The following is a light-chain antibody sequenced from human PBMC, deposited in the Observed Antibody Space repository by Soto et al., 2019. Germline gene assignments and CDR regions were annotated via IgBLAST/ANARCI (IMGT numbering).Light chain of an antibody. CDR1: QSVSSYY. V-gene: IGKV3-20*01. Sequence: ELVFTQSPGTLSLSPGERATLSCRASQSVSSYYLAWYQQKPAQAHRLLIYAASSRATGIPDRFSGGGSGTDFTLTISRLEPEDFAVYYGQQYGSSPLLTFGGGTKVDI. CDR3: QQYGSSPLLT. CDR2: AAS. J-gene: IGKJ4*01.